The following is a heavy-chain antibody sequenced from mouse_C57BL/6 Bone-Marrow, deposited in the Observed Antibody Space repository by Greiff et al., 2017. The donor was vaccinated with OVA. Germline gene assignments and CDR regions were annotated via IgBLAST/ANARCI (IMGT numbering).Heavy chain of an antibody. CDR2: IYPGSGNL. V-gene: IGHV1-76*01. CDR1: GYTFTDYY. CDR3: ARSERLRDYFDY. J-gene: IGHJ2*01. D-gene: IGHD2-2*01. Sequence: VQRVESGAELVRPGASVKLSCKASGYTFTDYYISWVKQRPGQGLEWIARIYPGSGNLYYNEKFKGKATLTAEKASSTAYMQLSSLTSDDSAVYFCARSERLRDYFDYWGQGTTLTVSS.